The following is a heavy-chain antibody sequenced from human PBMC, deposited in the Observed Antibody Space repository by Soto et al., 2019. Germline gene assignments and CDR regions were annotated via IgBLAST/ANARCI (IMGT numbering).Heavy chain of an antibody. Sequence: GGSLRLSCAASGFTFSSYAMSWVRRAPGKGLEWVSSISDNGANTYYADSVKGRFTISRRNSKNTLYLQMNTLRAEDTAIYYCANDLARGSDYWGQGTLVTVSS. V-gene: IGHV3-23*01. J-gene: IGHJ4*02. CDR2: ISDNGANT. CDR1: GFTFSSYA. CDR3: ANDLARGSDY. D-gene: IGHD1-1*01.